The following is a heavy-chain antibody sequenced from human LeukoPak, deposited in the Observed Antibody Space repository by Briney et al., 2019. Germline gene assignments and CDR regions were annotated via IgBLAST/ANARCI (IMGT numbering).Heavy chain of an antibody. V-gene: IGHV4-39*01. Sequence: PSETLSLTCTVSGGSISSSSYYWGWIRQPPGKGLEWIGSIYYSGSTYYNPSLKSRVTISVDTSKNQFSLKLSSVTAADTAVCYCIGYCSSTSCYGNYYYGMDVWGQGTTVTVSS. D-gene: IGHD2-2*01. CDR2: IYYSGST. J-gene: IGHJ6*02. CDR1: GGSISSSSYY. CDR3: IGYCSSTSCYGNYYYGMDV.